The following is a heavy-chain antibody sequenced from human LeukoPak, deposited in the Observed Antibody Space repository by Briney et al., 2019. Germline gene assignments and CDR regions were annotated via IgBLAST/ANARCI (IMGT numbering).Heavy chain of an antibody. J-gene: IGHJ6*02. Sequence: PGRSLRLSCAASGFTFSSYGMHWVRQAPGKGLEWVAVIWYDVSNKYCAHSVKGRFTISRDNSKNTLYLQMNSLRAEDTAVYYCASTTVTTSVYYYYYYGMDVWGQGTTVTVSS. V-gene: IGHV3-33*01. CDR3: ASTTVTTSVYYYYYYGMDV. CDR1: GFTFSSYG. D-gene: IGHD4-17*01. CDR2: IWYDVSNK.